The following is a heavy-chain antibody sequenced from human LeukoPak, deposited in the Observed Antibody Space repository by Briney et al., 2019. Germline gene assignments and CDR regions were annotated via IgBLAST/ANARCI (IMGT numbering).Heavy chain of an antibody. Sequence: SETLSLTCTVSGGSISSYYWSWIRQPAGKGLEWIGRIYTSGSTNYNPSLKSRVTMSVDTSKNQFSLKLSSVTAADTAVYYCAREDPQTRVPEGMDVWGQGTTVTVSS. CDR3: AREDPQTRVPEGMDV. J-gene: IGHJ6*02. D-gene: IGHD4/OR15-4a*01. V-gene: IGHV4-4*07. CDR2: IYTSGST. CDR1: GGSISSYY.